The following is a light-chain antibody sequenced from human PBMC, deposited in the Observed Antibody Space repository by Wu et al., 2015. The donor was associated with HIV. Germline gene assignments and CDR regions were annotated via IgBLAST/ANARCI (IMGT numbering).Light chain of an antibody. J-gene: IGKJ2*01. CDR3: QQYGRALPYT. Sequence: EIVLTQSPDTLSLSPGERATLSCRASQTISSNFLAWYQQKPGQAPRLLIYSASTRSTGIPDRFSGSGSGTDFTLTISRLEPEDFAVYYCQQYGRALPYTFGQGTKLEIK. V-gene: IGKV3-20*01. CDR2: SAS. CDR1: QTISSNF.